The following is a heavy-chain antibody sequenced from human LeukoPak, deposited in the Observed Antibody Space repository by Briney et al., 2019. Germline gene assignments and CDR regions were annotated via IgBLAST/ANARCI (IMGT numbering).Heavy chain of an antibody. CDR3: VRSQYWRFDD. V-gene: IGHV6-1*01. J-gene: IGHJ4*02. CDR2: TYYRSKWYN. CDR1: GDSASNNSAV. D-gene: IGHD2-8*02. Sequence: SQTLSLTCAISGDSASNNSAVWNWIRQSPSRGLEWLGRTYYRSKWYNDYGASVKSRITVNPDTSKNQFSPQLNSVTPEDTAVYYCVRSQYWRFDDWGQGTLVTVSS.